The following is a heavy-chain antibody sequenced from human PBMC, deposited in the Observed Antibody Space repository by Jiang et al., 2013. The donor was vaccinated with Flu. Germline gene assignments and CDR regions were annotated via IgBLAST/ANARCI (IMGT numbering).Heavy chain of an antibody. Sequence: GLLKPSETLSLTCTVSNGSISSYYWSWIRQPPGKGLEWIGYIYYSGSTNYNPSLKSRVTISVDTSKNQFSLKLSSVTAADTAVYYCARAESYSSGWYGVPQYYFDYWGQGTLVTVSS. CDR2: IYYSGST. D-gene: IGHD6-19*01. J-gene: IGHJ4*02. CDR3: ARAESYSSGWYGVPQYYFDY. CDR1: NGSISSYY. V-gene: IGHV4-59*01.